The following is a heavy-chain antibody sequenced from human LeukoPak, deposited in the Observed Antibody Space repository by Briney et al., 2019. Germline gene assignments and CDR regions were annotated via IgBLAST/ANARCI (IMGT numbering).Heavy chain of an antibody. Sequence: GGSLRLSCAASGFTFSDYYMSWIRQAPGKGLEWVSYISSGGSTIYYADSVKGRFTISRDNYKNTMYLQMNSLRAEDTAVYYCAKRSGSGGPFDYWGQGILVTVSS. V-gene: IGHV3-11*01. CDR3: AKRSGSGGPFDY. CDR2: ISSGGSTI. CDR1: GFTFSDYY. J-gene: IGHJ4*02. D-gene: IGHD3-10*01.